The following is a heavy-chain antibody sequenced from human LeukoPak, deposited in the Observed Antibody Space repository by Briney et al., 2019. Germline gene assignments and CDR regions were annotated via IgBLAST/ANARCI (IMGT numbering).Heavy chain of an antibody. CDR3: ARGYYDILTGYYSPQGFDP. Sequence: ASVKVSCKASGYTFTGYYTHWVRQAPGQGLEWMGWINPNSGGTNYAQKFQGRVTMTRDTSISTAYMELSRLRSDDTAVYYCARGYYDILTGYYSPQGFDPWGQGTLVTVSS. CDR1: GYTFTGYY. V-gene: IGHV1-2*02. D-gene: IGHD3-9*01. J-gene: IGHJ5*02. CDR2: INPNSGGT.